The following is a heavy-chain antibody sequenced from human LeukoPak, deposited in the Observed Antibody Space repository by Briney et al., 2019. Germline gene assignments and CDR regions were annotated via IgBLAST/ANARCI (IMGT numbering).Heavy chain of an antibody. CDR1: GGSISSYY. J-gene: IGHJ4*02. D-gene: IGHD5-18*01. V-gene: IGHV4-59*01. CDR2: IYYSGST. Sequence: SETLSLTCTVSGGSISSYYWSWTRQPAGKGLEWIGYIYYSGSTNYNPSLKSRVTISVDTSKNQFSLKLSSVTAADTAVYYCARSARGYSYGHIDYWGQGTLDTVSS. CDR3: ARSARGYSYGHIDY.